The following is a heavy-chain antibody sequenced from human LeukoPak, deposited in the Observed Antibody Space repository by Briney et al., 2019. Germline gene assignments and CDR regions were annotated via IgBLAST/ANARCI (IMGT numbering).Heavy chain of an antibody. CDR2: IRSKANSYAT. Sequence: GSLRLSCAASGFTFSGSAMHWVRQASRKGLEWVGRIRSKANSYATAYAASVKGMFTISRDDSNNTAYLQMNSLKTEATAVYYCTRHSYSSGRYGYYYYMDVWGKGTTVTVSS. J-gene: IGHJ6*03. CDR1: GFTFSGSA. V-gene: IGHV3-73*01. D-gene: IGHD6-19*01. CDR3: TRHSYSSGRYGYYYYMDV.